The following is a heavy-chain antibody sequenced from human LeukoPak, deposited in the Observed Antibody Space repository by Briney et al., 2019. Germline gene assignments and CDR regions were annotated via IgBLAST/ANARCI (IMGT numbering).Heavy chain of an antibody. D-gene: IGHD6-13*01. V-gene: IGHV3-53*05. CDR1: GFTVSSNY. Sequence: PGGSLRLSCAASGFTVSSNYMSWVRQAPGKGLEWVSVIYSGGSTYYADSVKGRFTISRDNSKNTLYLQMNSLRAEDTAVYYCAILPRIAAAGTEDAFDIWGQGTMVTVSS. J-gene: IGHJ3*02. CDR2: IYSGGST. CDR3: AILPRIAAAGTEDAFDI.